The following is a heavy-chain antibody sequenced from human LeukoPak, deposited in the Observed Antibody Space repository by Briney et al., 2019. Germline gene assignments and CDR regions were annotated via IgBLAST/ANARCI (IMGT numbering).Heavy chain of an antibody. CDR1: GYTFTGYY. V-gene: IGHV1-2*02. Sequence: ASVKVSRKASGYTFTGYYMHWVRQAPGQGLEWMGWINPNSGGTNYAQKFQGRVTMTRDTSISTAYMELSRLRSDDTAVYYCARVSDFWSGYFYGMDVWGQGTTVTVSS. CDR3: ARVSDFWSGYFYGMDV. D-gene: IGHD3-3*01. J-gene: IGHJ6*02. CDR2: INPNSGGT.